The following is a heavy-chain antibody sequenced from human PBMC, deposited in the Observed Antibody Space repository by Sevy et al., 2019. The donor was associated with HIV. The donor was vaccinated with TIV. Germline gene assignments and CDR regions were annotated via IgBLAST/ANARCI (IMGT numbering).Heavy chain of an antibody. CDR3: ARDFSKRADMDAFAI. V-gene: IGHV1-18*01. CDR2: ISVYSGNT. D-gene: IGHD2-15*01. Sequence: ASVKVSCKASGYTFSSYGISWVRQAPGQGLEWMGWISVYSGNTNYAQKLQGRVTLTTDTSTSTAYMELRSLRSDDTAVYYCARDFSKRADMDAFAIWGQGTMVTVSS. J-gene: IGHJ3*02. CDR1: GYTFSSYG.